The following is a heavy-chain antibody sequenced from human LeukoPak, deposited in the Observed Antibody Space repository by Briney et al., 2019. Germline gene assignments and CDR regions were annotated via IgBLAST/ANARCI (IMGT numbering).Heavy chain of an antibody. D-gene: IGHD6-19*01. CDR2: ISYDGSNK. CDR3: AKTADSSGWYYYYYGMDV. Sequence: PGRSLRLSCAASGFTFSSYGMHWVRQAPGKGLEWVAVISYDGSNKYYADSVKGRFTISGDNSKNTLYLQMNSLRAEDTAVYYCAKTADSSGWYYYYYGMDVWGQGTTVTVSS. CDR1: GFTFSSYG. J-gene: IGHJ6*02. V-gene: IGHV3-30*18.